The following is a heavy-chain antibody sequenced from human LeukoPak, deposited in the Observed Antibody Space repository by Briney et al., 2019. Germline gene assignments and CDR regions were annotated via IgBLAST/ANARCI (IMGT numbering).Heavy chain of an antibody. CDR2: ISYDGSNK. V-gene: IGHV3-30*18. J-gene: IGHJ5*02. Sequence: GGSLRLSCAASGFTFSSYGMHWVRQAPGKGLEWVAVISYDGSNKYYADFVKGRFTISRGNSKNTLYLQMNSLRAEDTAVYYCAKEGIDSGSNWFDPWGQGTLVTVSS. CDR1: GFTFSSYG. D-gene: IGHD6-6*01. CDR3: AKEGIDSGSNWFDP.